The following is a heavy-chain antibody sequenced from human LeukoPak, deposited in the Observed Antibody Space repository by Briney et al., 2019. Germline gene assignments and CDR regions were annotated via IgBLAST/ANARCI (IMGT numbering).Heavy chain of an antibody. CDR3: ARFPAVAFPQIPHPIDY. J-gene: IGHJ4*02. V-gene: IGHV4-39*01. CDR1: GGSISSSSYY. D-gene: IGHD6-19*01. Sequence: TLSLTCTVSGGSISSSSYYWGWIRQPPGKGLEWIGSIYYSGSTYYNPSLKSRVTISVDTSKNQFSLKLSSVTAADTAVYYCARFPAVAFPQIPHPIDYWGQGTLVTVSS. CDR2: IYYSGST.